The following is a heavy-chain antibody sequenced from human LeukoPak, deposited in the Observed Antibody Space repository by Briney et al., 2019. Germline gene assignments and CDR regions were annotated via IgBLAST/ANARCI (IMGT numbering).Heavy chain of an antibody. CDR1: GFTFDDYA. V-gene: IGHV3-9*01. D-gene: IGHD4-4*01. Sequence: GGSLRLSCAASGFTFDDYAMHWVRQAPGKGLEWVSGISWNSGMIGYADSVKGRFTISRDNAENSLYLQMNSLRADDTALYYCAKDTNNNYVGRFDYWGQGTLVTVSS. J-gene: IGHJ4*02. CDR2: ISWNSGMI. CDR3: AKDTNNNYVGRFDY.